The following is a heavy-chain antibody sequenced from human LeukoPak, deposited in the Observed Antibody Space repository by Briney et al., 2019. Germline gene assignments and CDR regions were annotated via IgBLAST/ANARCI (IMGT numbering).Heavy chain of an antibody. CDR3: GAGHPRVDY. CDR1: GYTFTYYA. CDR2: TSTYNDGK. V-gene: IGHV1-18*01. J-gene: IGHJ4*02. Sequence: ASVRVSCKASGYTFTYYAITWVRQAPGQGLEWMGWTSTYNDGKNYAQSLQGRITMTTDTSTNTAYMELSSLRSDDTAVYYCGAGHPRVDYWGQGTLVTVSS.